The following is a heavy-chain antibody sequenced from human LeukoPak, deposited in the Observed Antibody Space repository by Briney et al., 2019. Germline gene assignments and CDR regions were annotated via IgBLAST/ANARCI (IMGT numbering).Heavy chain of an antibody. CDR3: ATSGYDPHYYYYYMDV. Sequence: PSQTLSLTCTVSGGSISSGSYYWGWIRQPAGKGLEWIGRIYTSGSTNYNPSLKSRVTISVDTSKNQFSLKLSSVTAADTAVYYCATSGYDPHYYYYYMDVWGKGATVTVSS. CDR1: GGSISSGSYY. V-gene: IGHV4-61*02. J-gene: IGHJ6*03. D-gene: IGHD5-12*01. CDR2: IYTSGST.